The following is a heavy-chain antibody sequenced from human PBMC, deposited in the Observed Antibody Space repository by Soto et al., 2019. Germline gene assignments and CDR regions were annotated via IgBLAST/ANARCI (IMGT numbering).Heavy chain of an antibody. V-gene: IGHV4-59*08. CDR3: ARHGGDAFDI. CDR1: GGSISSYY. CDR2: IYYSGST. Sequence: SEILSLTCTVSGGSISSYYLSWIRQPPGKGLEWIGYIYYSGSTNYNPSLKSRVTISVDTSKNQFSLKLSSVTAADTAVYYCARHGGDAFDIWGQGTMVTVSS. J-gene: IGHJ3*02.